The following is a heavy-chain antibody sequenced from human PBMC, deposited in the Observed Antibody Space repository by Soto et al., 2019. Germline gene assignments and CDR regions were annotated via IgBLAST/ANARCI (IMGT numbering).Heavy chain of an antibody. J-gene: IGHJ6*02. V-gene: IGHV1-69*06. CDR3: ARDPGTTQIYGMDV. CDR2: IIPIFGTA. D-gene: IGHD1-7*01. Sequence: AASVKVSCKASGGTFSSYAISWVRQAPGQGLEWMGGIIPIFGTANYAQKFQGRVTITADKSTSTAYMELSSLRSEDTAVYYCARDPGTTQIYGMDVWGQGTTVTVS. CDR1: GGTFSSYA.